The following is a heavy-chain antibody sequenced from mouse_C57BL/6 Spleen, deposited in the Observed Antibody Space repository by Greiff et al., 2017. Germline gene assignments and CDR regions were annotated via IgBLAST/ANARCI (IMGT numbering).Heavy chain of an antibody. D-gene: IGHD1-1*01. CDR2: INPEDGET. V-gene: IGHV14-2*01. CDR1: GFNIKDYY. J-gene: IGHJ2*01. CDR3: ARTGSSYVFDY. Sequence: EVQLQQSGAELVKPGASVKLSCTASGFNIKDYYMHWVKQRTEQGLEWIGRINPEDGETKYAPKFQGKATITADTSSNTADLQLSSLTSEDTDVYYCARTGSSYVFDYWGQGTTLTVSS.